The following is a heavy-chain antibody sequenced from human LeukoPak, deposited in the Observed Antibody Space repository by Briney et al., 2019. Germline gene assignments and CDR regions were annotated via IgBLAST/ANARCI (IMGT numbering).Heavy chain of an antibody. J-gene: IGHJ6*02. CDR2: IIPIFGTA. V-gene: IGHV1-69*13. D-gene: IGHD3-3*01. CDR3: ARDPSLATIFGVVIIPGSYYYGMDV. CDR1: GGTFSSYA. Sequence: SVKVSCKASGGTFSSYAISWVRQAPGQGLEWMGGIIPIFGTANYAQKFQGRVTITADESTSTAYMELSSLRSEDTAVYYCARDPSLATIFGVVIIPGSYYYGMDVWGQGTTVTVSS.